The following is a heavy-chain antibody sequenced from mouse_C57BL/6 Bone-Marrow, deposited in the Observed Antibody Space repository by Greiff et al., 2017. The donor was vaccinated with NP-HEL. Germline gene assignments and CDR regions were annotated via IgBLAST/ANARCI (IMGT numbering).Heavy chain of an antibody. CDR3: TREGGMDGYYLAWFAY. D-gene: IGHD2-3*01. J-gene: IGHJ3*01. Sequence: EVKLVESGTVLARPGASVKMSCKTSGYTFTSYWMHWVKQRPGQGLEWIGAIYPGNSDTSYNQKFKSKAKLTAVTSASTAYMELSSLTNEDSAVYYCTREGGMDGYYLAWFAYWGQGTLVTVSA. CDR1: GYTFTSYW. CDR2: IYPGNSDT. V-gene: IGHV1-5*01.